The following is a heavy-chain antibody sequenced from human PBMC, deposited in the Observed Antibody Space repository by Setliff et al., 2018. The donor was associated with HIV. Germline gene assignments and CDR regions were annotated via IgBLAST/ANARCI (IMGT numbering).Heavy chain of an antibody. V-gene: IGHV1-69*06. CDR1: GGTFREYS. Sequence: SVKVSCKASGGTFREYSINWVRQAPGQGLEWMGGIIPIFGSTTYAQKFHDRVTITADKSKDTVEMELSRLTSEDTAVYYCARDDHYYDMGSILSDWFFDLWDRCTLVTVSS. CDR3: ARDDHYYDMGSILSDWFFDL. CDR2: IIPIFGST. J-gene: IGHJ2*01. D-gene: IGHD3-22*01.